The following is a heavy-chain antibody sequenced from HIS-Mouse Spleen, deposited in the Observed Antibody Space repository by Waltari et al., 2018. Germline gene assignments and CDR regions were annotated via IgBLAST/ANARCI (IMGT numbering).Heavy chain of an antibody. CDR3: ARVKT. CDR1: GHSISSGYY. V-gene: IGHV4-38-2*02. Sequence: QVQLQESGPGLVKPSETLSLTCTVSGHSISSGYYWAWLRQPPGKGLEWIGSIYHSGSTYYNPSRKSRVTISVDTSKNQFSLKLGSVTAADTAVYYCARVKTWGQGTLVTVSS. CDR2: IYHSGST. J-gene: IGHJ5*02.